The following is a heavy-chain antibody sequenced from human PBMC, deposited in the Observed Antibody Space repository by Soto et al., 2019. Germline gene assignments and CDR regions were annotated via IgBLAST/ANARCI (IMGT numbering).Heavy chain of an antibody. CDR2: IYSSGNT. CDR3: ARGGTIAVTTIGDY. D-gene: IGHD5-12*01. CDR1: GFTVSTNY. J-gene: IGHJ4*01. V-gene: IGHV3-53*01. Sequence: GGSLRLSCAASGFTVSTNYMTWVRQAPGKGLEWVSVIYSSGNTYYADSVKGRFTISRDNVKNSLYLQMNSLRDDDTVMYYCARGGTIAVTTIGDYWGQGTLVTVSS.